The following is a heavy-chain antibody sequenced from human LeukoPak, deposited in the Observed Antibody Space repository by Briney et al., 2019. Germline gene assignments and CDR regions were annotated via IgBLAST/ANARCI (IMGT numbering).Heavy chain of an antibody. CDR1: GFTFSSYA. V-gene: IGHV3-23*01. J-gene: IGHJ4*02. CDR2: ISGSGGST. Sequence: GGSLRLSCAASGFTFSSYAMSWVRQAPGKGLEWVSAISGSGGSTYYADSVKGRFTISRDNSKNTLYLQMNSLRAEDTAVYYCARSIIAVAAGGTINYWGQGTLVTVSS. D-gene: IGHD6-19*01. CDR3: ARSIIAVAAGGTINY.